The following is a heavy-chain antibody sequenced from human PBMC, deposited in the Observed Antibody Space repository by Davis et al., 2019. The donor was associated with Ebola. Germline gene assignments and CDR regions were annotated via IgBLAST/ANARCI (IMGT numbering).Heavy chain of an antibody. J-gene: IGHJ4*02. CDR1: GYTFTGYY. V-gene: IGHV1-2*06. CDR2: INPNSGGT. D-gene: IGHD3-16*02. CDR3: ARDRRLSDDYIGGSYPSDY. Sequence: AASVKVSCKASGYTFTGYYMHWVRQAPRQGLEWMGRINPNSGGTNYAQKFQGRVTMTRDTSISTAYMELRSLTSDDTAVYYCARDRRLSDDYIGGSYPSDYWGQGTLVTVSS.